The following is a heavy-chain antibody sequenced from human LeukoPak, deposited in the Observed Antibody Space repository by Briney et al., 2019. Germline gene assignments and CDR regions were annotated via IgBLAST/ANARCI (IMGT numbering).Heavy chain of an antibody. J-gene: IGHJ6*03. CDR2: IYSGDTT. V-gene: IGHV3-53*01. CDR1: GFTVSDYY. CDR3: AKDGYSSSWYVVSYYYYYMDV. Sequence: GGSLRLSCAVSGFTVSDYYMSWVRQAPGKGLEWVSLIYSGDTTLYADSVKGRFTISRDISKNKLYLQMNSLRAEDTAVYYCAKDGYSSSWYVVSYYYYYMDVWGKGTTVTISS. D-gene: IGHD6-13*01.